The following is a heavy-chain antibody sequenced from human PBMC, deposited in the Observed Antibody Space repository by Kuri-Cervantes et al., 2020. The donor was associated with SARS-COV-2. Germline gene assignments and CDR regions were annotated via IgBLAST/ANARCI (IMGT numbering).Heavy chain of an antibody. CDR3: ARQMMSRITIFGVVSTRNWFDP. J-gene: IGHJ5*02. CDR1: GGPITSDHL. D-gene: IGHD3-3*01. CDR2: IYYSGST. Sequence: GSLRLSCTVSGGPITSDHLWGSLRQPPGKGLEWIGSIYYSGSTYYNPSLKSRVTISVDTSKNQFSLKLSSVTAADTAVYYCARQMMSRITIFGVVSTRNWFDPWGQGTLVTVSS. V-gene: IGHV4-39*01.